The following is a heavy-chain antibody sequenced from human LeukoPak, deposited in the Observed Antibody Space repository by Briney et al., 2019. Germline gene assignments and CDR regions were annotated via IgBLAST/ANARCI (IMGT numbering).Heavy chain of an antibody. V-gene: IGHV4-30-2*01. CDR3: ARGVSVAGSLQH. Sequence: PSETLSLTCAVSGDSFSSGGYSWTWIRQPPGKGLEWMGYIYHSGTTYYNPSLKSRVTISVDRSKNQFSLKLSSVTAADTAVYYCARGVSVAGSLQHWGQGTLVTVSS. CDR1: GDSFSSGGYS. D-gene: IGHD6-19*01. CDR2: IYHSGTT. J-gene: IGHJ1*01.